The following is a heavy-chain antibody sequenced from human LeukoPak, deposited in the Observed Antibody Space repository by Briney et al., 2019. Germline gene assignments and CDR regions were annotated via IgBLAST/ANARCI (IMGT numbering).Heavy chain of an antibody. D-gene: IGHD4-17*01. CDR1: GFTFSSYW. Sequence: PGGSLRLSCAASGFTFSSYWMSWVRQAPGKGLEWVANIKQDGSEKYYVDSVKGRFTISRDNAKNSLYLQMNSLRAEDTALYYCARGRIGTYGDYDFDYWGQGTLVTVSS. CDR3: ARGRIGTYGDYDFDY. CDR2: IKQDGSEK. J-gene: IGHJ4*02. V-gene: IGHV3-7*03.